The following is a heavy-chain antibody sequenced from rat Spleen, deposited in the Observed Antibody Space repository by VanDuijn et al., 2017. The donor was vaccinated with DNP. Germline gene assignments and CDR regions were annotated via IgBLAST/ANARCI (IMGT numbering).Heavy chain of an antibody. CDR1: GFTFSNYG. J-gene: IGHJ4*01. V-gene: IGHV5S10*01. D-gene: IGHD1-4*01. CDR3: ATHLTPLYAIDA. CDR2: IIYDGSRT. Sequence: EVQLVESGGGLVQPGRSLKLSCAASGFTFSNYGMAWVRQAPKKGLEWVATIIYDGSRTYYRDSVKGRFTISRDNAKSTLYLQMDSLRSEDTATYYCATHLTPLYAIDAWGQGTSVTVSS.